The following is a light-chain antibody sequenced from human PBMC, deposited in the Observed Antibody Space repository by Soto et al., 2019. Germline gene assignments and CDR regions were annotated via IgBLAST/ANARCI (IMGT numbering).Light chain of an antibody. CDR1: QGISSY. J-gene: IGKJ4*01. Sequence: AIRMTQSPSSLSASTGDRVTITCRASQGISSYLAWYQQKPGKAPKLLIYAASTLQSGVPSRFSGRGSGTDFTLAISSLEPEDIAVYYCQARGRWPRATFGGGTKVEMK. CDR2: AAS. CDR3: QARGRWPRAT. V-gene: IGKV1-8*01.